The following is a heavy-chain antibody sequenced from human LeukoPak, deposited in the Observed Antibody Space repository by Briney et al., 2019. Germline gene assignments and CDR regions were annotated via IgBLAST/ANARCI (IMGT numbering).Heavy chain of an antibody. CDR1: GGSISSYY. J-gene: IGHJ5*02. Sequence: SETLSLTCTVSGGSISSYYWSWIRQPAGKGLEWIGRIYTSGSTNYNPSLKSRATMSVDTSKNQFSLKLSSVTAADTAVYYCARSAVAGTIFNWFDPWGQGTLVTVSS. D-gene: IGHD6-19*01. CDR3: ARSAVAGTIFNWFDP. CDR2: IYTSGST. V-gene: IGHV4-4*07.